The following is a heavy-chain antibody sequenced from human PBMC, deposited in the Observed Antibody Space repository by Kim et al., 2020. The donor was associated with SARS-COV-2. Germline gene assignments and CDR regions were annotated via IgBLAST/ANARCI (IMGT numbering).Heavy chain of an antibody. Sequence: YSTPSPKRRVTISVDTSKTQFSLKLSSVTAADTAVYYCASVRTGPWYFDLWGRGTLVTVSS. V-gene: IGHV4-30-2*05. CDR3: ASVRTGPWYFDL. J-gene: IGHJ2*01. D-gene: IGHD3-3*01.